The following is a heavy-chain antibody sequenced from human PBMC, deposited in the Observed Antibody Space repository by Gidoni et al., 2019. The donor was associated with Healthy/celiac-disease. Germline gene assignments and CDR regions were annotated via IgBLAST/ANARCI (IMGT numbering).Heavy chain of an antibody. D-gene: IGHD4-17*01. Sequence: EVQLVESGGGLVKPGGSLRLSCAASGFTFSSYSRNWVRQAPGKGLEWVSSISSSSSYIYYADSVKGRFTISRDNAKNSLYLQMNSLRAEDTAVYYCAREAYYGGHDAFDIWGQGTMVTVSS. CDR1: GFTFSSYS. J-gene: IGHJ3*02. CDR3: AREAYYGGHDAFDI. V-gene: IGHV3-21*01. CDR2: ISSSSSYI.